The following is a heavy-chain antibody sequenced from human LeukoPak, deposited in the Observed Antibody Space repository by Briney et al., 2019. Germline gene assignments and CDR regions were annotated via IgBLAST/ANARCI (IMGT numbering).Heavy chain of an antibody. CDR3: ARTCGGDCEDAFDI. Sequence: GGSLRLSCAASGFTFSSYAMHWVRQAPGKGLGWVAVISYDGSNKYYADSVKGRFTISRDNSKNTLYLQMNSLRAEDTAVYYCARTCGGDCEDAFDIWGQGTMVTVSS. CDR2: ISYDGSNK. D-gene: IGHD2-21*02. J-gene: IGHJ3*02. CDR1: GFTFSSYA. V-gene: IGHV3-30-3*01.